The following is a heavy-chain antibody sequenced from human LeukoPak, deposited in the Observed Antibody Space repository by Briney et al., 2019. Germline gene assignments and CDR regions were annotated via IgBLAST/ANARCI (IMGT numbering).Heavy chain of an antibody. CDR3: ARERPDYGDDY. CDR2: IYYSGST. V-gene: IGHV4-59*12. D-gene: IGHD4-17*01. J-gene: IGHJ4*02. Sequence: SETLSLTCTVSGGSISSYYWSWIRQPPGKGLEWIGYIYYSGSTNYNPSLKSRVTISVDTSKNQFSLKLSSVTAADTAVYYCARERPDYGDDYWGQGTLVTVSS. CDR1: GGSISSYY.